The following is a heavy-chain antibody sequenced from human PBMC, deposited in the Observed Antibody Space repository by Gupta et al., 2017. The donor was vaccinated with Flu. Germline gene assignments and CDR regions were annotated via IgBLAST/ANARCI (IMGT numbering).Heavy chain of an antibody. Sequence: EVQLVESGGGLVQPGGSLRLPCVISGCTCSDSHMNWIRQAPGKGREWISYIGSGGNTDYADSVRGRFTISRDNARDSLFLQMNSLGDEDTALYYCARDLNWAFIFWGQGALVTVSS. J-gene: IGHJ4*02. D-gene: IGHD3-16*01. CDR2: IGSGGNT. CDR3: ARDLNWAFIF. V-gene: IGHV3-48*02. CDR1: GCTCSDSH.